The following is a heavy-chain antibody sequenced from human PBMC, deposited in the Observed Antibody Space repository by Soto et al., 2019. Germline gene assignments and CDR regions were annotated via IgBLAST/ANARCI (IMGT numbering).Heavy chain of an antibody. CDR3: ARGYLDSSSSVFDI. Sequence: GGSLRLSCASSGFTFSSYGMHWVRQAPGKGLEWVAVIWYDGSNKYYADSVKGRFTISRDNSKNTLYLQMNSLRAEDTAVYYCARGYLDSSSSVFDIWGQGTMVTVSS. D-gene: IGHD6-13*01. J-gene: IGHJ3*02. CDR2: IWYDGSNK. V-gene: IGHV3-33*01. CDR1: GFTFSSYG.